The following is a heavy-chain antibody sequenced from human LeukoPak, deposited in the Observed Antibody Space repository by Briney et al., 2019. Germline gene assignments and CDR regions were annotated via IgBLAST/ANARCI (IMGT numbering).Heavy chain of an antibody. J-gene: IGHJ6*03. D-gene: IGHD4-11*01. Sequence: GGSLRLSCAASGFTFSSYAMSWVRQAPGKGLEWVSAISGSGGSTYYADSVKGRFTISRDNSKNTLYLQMNSLRAEDTAVYYCAKDDSNYHYYYMDVWGKGTTVTVSS. CDR2: ISGSGGST. V-gene: IGHV3-23*01. CDR1: GFTFSSYA. CDR3: AKDDSNYHYYYMDV.